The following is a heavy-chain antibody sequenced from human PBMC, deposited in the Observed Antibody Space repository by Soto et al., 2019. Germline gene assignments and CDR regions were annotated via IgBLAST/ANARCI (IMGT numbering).Heavy chain of an antibody. CDR3: AKDDYYYDTSGFYIFDS. Sequence: QVQLVESGGGVVQPGRSLRLSCAASGLTFSSYGMHWVRQAPGQGLECVAGISYDGSKKYYKDSVKGRFTISRDNSKNTLDLQMNSLRAEDTAVYYCAKDDYYYDTSGFYIFDSWGQGILVTVSS. V-gene: IGHV3-30*18. CDR1: GLTFSSYG. D-gene: IGHD3-22*01. CDR2: ISYDGSKK. J-gene: IGHJ4*02.